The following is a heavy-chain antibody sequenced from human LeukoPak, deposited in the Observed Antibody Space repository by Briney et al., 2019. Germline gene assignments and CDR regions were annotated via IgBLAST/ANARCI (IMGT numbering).Heavy chain of an antibody. J-gene: IGHJ3*01. CDR1: AFTFGDYA. V-gene: IGHV3-49*04. CDR2: IRSKGYGGTT. D-gene: IGHD6-13*01. Sequence: GGSLRLSCTASAFTFGDYAVHWVRQAPGKGLEWVGFIRSKGYGGTTEYAAPVGGRFTISRDASKGIAYLQMNSLKTEDTAVYYCTTYSSTWDLDAFDVRGQGTMVTVSS. CDR3: TTYSSTWDLDAFDV.